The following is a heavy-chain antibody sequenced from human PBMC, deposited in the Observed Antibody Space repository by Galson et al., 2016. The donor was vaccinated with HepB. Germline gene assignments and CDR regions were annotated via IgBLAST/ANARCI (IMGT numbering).Heavy chain of an antibody. CDR1: GFTFSSFS. V-gene: IGHV3-48*02. Sequence: SLRLSCAVSGFTFSSFSMNWVRQAPGKGLEWVSYISRSSSTIYYADSVKGRFTISRDNAKNSLYLQMNSLRDEDTAVYYCARDGPGGWAIFDYWGQGTLVTVSS. J-gene: IGHJ4*02. CDR3: ARDGPGGWAIFDY. CDR2: ISRSSSTI. D-gene: IGHD1-14*01.